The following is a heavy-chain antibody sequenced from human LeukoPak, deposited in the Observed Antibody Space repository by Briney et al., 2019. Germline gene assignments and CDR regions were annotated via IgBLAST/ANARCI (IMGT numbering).Heavy chain of an antibody. CDR1: GYTFTAYY. D-gene: IGHD6-19*01. V-gene: IGHV1-2*06. CDR3: ARVAVAEFDY. CDR2: INPNSGDT. Sequence: ASVKVSCKASGYTFTAYYMHWVRRAPGQGLEWMGRINPNSGDTNYAQKFQGRVTMTRDTSINTAYMELSRLRSDDTAVYYCARVAVAEFDYRGQGTLVTVSS. J-gene: IGHJ4*02.